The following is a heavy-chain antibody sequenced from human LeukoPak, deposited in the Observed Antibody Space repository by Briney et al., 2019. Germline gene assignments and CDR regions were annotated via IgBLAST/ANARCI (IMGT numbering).Heavy chain of an antibody. Sequence: ASVKVSCKASGYTFTSYDINWVRQATGQGLEWMGWMNPNSGNTGYAQKFQGRVTMTRNTSISTAYMELSSLRSDDTAVYYRARRSLRSFVFDYWGQGTLVTVSS. CDR1: GYTFTSYD. V-gene: IGHV1-8*01. D-gene: IGHD1-26*01. J-gene: IGHJ4*02. CDR2: MNPNSGNT. CDR3: ARRSLRSFVFDY.